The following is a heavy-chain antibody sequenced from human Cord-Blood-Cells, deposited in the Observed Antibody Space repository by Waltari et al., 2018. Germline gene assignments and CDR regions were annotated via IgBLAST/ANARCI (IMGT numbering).Heavy chain of an antibody. V-gene: IGHV1-46*03. D-gene: IGHD1-26*01. Sequence: QVQLVPSGAEVKKPGASVKVSCKASGYTFTSYYMHWVRQDPGQGLVWMGIINPSGGSTSYAQKFQGRVTMTRDTSTSTVYMELSSLRSEDTAVYYCARDRRIISGSYYYYYGMDVWGQGTTVTVSS. CDR2: INPSGGST. CDR1: GYTFTSYY. J-gene: IGHJ6*02. CDR3: ARDRRIISGSYYYYYGMDV.